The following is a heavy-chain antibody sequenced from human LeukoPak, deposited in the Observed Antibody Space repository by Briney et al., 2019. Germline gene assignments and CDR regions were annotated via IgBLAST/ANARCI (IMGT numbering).Heavy chain of an antibody. J-gene: IGHJ4*02. D-gene: IGHD6-6*01. CDR1: GVTVSSHY. CDR3: AKDRWRDGSSSFDN. V-gene: IGHV3-53*01. CDR2: IYSGGST. Sequence: GGSLRLSCAASGVTVSSHYMIWVRQAPGKGLEWVSVIYSGGSTYYADSVKGRFTISRDNSKNTLYLQMNSLRAEDTAVYYCAKDRWRDGSSSFDNWGQGTLVTVSS.